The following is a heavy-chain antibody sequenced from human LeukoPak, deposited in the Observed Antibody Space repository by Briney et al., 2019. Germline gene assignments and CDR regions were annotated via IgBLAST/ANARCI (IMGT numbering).Heavy chain of an antibody. D-gene: IGHD5-24*01. V-gene: IGHV3-74*01. Sequence: PGESLTLSCAASGFTFSSYWMHWVRQAPGKGLVWVVCINSDGSGTIYADSVKGRFTISRDNAKNTLYLQVSSLGAGDTAVYYCARERGYNRMLDYWGQGTLVTVSS. J-gene: IGHJ4*02. CDR2: INSDGSGT. CDR3: ARERGYNRMLDY. CDR1: GFTFSSYW.